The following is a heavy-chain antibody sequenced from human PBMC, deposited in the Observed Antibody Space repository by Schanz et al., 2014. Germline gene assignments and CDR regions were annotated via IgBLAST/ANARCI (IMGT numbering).Heavy chain of an antibody. CDR2: INPSGGGT. V-gene: IGHV1-46*03. CDR3: TRAPTAYCSDTSCLETAFDY. D-gene: IGHD2-2*01. Sequence: QVQLVQSGTQVKKPGASVKVSCKASGYTLSAYSLHWVRQAPGQGLEWMGIINPSGGGTSYALRFQEGGAVTRDSSRRTGYMDLSSLRSEDTAVYYCTRAPTAYCSDTSCLETAFDYWGQGTLVTGSS. CDR1: GYTLSAYS. J-gene: IGHJ4*02.